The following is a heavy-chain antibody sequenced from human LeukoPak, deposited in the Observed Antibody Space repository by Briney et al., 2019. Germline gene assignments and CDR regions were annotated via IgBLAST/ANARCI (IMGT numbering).Heavy chain of an antibody. Sequence: GPSLTLSRPPSGLTFSDHYMDWVRQPPGNGLEWVGRTKNKANNYTTEYAESVKGRFTISRDDSKNSLYLQMNSLKTEDTAVYYCARRYYDILTGASEAFDIWGQGTMVTVSS. CDR2: TKNKANNYTT. J-gene: IGHJ3*02. V-gene: IGHV3-72*01. CDR3: ARRYYDILTGASEAFDI. D-gene: IGHD3-9*01. CDR1: GLTFSDHY.